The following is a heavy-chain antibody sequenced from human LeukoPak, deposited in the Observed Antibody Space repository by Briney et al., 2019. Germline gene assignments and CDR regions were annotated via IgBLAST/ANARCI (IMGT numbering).Heavy chain of an antibody. CDR1: GFTISTKY. D-gene: IGHD3-10*01. CDR3: ARDLLLWFGELSGDSDY. Sequence: PGGSLRLSCAASGFTISTKYMSWVRQAPGKGLEWVSVIYSGGRTYYADSVKGRFTISRDNSKNTLHLQMNSLRAEDTAVYYCARDLLLWFGELSGDSDYWGQGTLVTVSS. CDR2: IYSGGRT. J-gene: IGHJ4*02. V-gene: IGHV3-66*01.